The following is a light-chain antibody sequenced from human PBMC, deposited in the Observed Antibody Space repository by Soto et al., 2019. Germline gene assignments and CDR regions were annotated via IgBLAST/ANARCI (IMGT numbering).Light chain of an antibody. V-gene: IGKV1-39*01. J-gene: IGKJ1*01. CDR2: AAS. Sequence: DIQMTQSPSSLSASVGDSVTITCRASQNIKTYLNWYQQKPGKAPNLLIYAASSLHSGVPSRFSGSGSGTDFTLTISSLQPEDFATYYCQQSFSSPPWTFCQGTKVEIK. CDR3: QQSFSSPPWT. CDR1: QNIKTY.